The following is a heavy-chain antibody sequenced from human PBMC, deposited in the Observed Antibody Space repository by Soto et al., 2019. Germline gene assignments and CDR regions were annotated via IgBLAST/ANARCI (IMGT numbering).Heavy chain of an antibody. J-gene: IGHJ4*02. D-gene: IGHD3-22*01. CDR2: IYPGDSDT. CDR1: GYSFDSYW. CDR3: ARHLRSDSRGRLIEY. Sequence: EVQLVQSGTEVKKPGESLKISCKGSGYSFDSYWIGWVRQVPGKSLEWMGIIYPGDSDTSYSPSFQGQVTISADKSISTVYLQWSSLKASDTAVYYCARHLRSDSRGRLIEYWGQGTLVTVSS. V-gene: IGHV5-51*01.